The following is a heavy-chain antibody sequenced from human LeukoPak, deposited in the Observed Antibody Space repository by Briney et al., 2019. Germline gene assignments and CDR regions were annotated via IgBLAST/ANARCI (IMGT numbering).Heavy chain of an antibody. V-gene: IGHV4-39*01. CDR2: IYYSGST. CDR3: ARNASDSGTSYFDY. J-gene: IGHJ4*02. D-gene: IGHD1-26*01. CDR1: GGSISSGTYY. Sequence: SETLSVTCTVSGGSISSGTYYWGWVRQPPGKGLEWIGSIYYSGSTSYNPSLKSRVTISVDTSKNQFSLKLDSVTAADTAVYYCARNASDSGTSYFDYGGQGTLVTVSS.